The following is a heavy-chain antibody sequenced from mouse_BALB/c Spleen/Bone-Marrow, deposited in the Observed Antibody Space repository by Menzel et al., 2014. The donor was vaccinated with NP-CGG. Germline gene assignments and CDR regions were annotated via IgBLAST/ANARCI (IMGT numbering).Heavy chain of an antibody. V-gene: IGHV1-80*01. J-gene: IGHJ3*01. D-gene: IGHD2-1*01. CDR1: GYAFSDYW. CDR2: IYPGDGDT. Sequence: QVQLKESGAEPVRPGSSVKISCKASGYAFSDYWTNWVKQRPGQGLEWIGQIYPGDGDTNYIGKFKGKAALTADKSSSTAYMQLSSLTSEDSAVYFCARETYGNAWFAYWGQGTLVTVSA. CDR3: ARETYGNAWFAY.